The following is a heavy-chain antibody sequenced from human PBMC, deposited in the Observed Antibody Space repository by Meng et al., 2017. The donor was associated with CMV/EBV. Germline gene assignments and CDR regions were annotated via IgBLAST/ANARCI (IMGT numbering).Heavy chain of an antibody. CDR2: IYYSGST. CDR3: ARDLWVPATPLSRAYYYGMDV. Sequence: GSLRLSCTVSGGSISSYYWSWIRQSPGKGLEWIGYIYYSGSTNYNPSLKSRVTISVDTSKNQFSLKLSSVTAADTAVYYCARDLWVPATPLSRAYYYGMDVWGQGTTVTVSS. D-gene: IGHD2-2*01. V-gene: IGHV4-59*01. CDR1: GGSISSYY. J-gene: IGHJ6*02.